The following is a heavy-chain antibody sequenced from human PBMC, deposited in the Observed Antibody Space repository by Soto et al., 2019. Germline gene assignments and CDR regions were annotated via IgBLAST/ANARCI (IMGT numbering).Heavy chain of an antibody. CDR3: ARGGYIYGGGAAQKAFDY. J-gene: IGHJ4*02. V-gene: IGHV3-53*01. D-gene: IGHD5-18*01. CDR1: GFTVSNNY. Sequence: LRLSCAASGFTVSNNYMSWVRQAPGKGLEWVAVIYSGGNTYNADSVKGRFTISRDNSKNTLYLQTNSLRAEDTAVYYCARGGYIYGGGAAQKAFDYWGQGTLVTVSS. CDR2: IYSGGNT.